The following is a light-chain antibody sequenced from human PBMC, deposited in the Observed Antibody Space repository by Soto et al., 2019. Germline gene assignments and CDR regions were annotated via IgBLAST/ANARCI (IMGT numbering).Light chain of an antibody. V-gene: IGLV2-14*01. CDR3: SSSTSTSTVV. Sequence: QSALTQPASVSGSPGQSITISCTGTSSDVGLYNYVSWYQHHPGKAPKLMIYDVSDRPSGVANRFSGSKSGNTASLTISGLQDEDEGDYYCSSSTSTSTVVFGGGTKVTVL. CDR2: DVS. CDR1: SSDVGLYNY. J-gene: IGLJ2*01.